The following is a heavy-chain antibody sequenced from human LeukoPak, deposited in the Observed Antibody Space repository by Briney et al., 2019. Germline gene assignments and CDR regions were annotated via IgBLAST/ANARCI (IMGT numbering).Heavy chain of an antibody. J-gene: IGHJ4*02. Sequence: GGSLRLSCAASRFTFSNAWMSWVRQAPGKGLEWLGRIKSKTDGGTTDYAAPVKGRFTISRDDSKNTLYLQMNSLKTEDTAVYYCTTENWNDVGSFDYWGQGTLVTVSS. CDR3: TTENWNDVGSFDY. CDR1: RFTFSNAW. D-gene: IGHD1-1*01. V-gene: IGHV3-15*01. CDR2: IKSKTDGGTT.